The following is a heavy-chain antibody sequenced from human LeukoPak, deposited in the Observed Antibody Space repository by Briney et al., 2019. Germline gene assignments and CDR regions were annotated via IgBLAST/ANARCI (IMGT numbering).Heavy chain of an antibody. CDR3: ASAHMVRGVIG. CDR1: GYSISSSYY. V-gene: IGHV4-4*07. D-gene: IGHD3-10*01. CDR2: IYTSGST. J-gene: IGHJ4*02. Sequence: SGTLSLTCTVSGYSISSSYYWSWIRQPAGKGLEWIGRIYTSGSTNYNPSLKSRVTMSVDTSKNQFSLKLSSVTAADTAVYYCASAHMVRGVIGWGQGTLVTVSS.